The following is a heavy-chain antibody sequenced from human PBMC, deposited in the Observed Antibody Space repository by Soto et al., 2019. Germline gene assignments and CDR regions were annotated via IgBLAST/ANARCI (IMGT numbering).Heavy chain of an antibody. CDR2: IYYSGST. CDR3: ARGGYCSSTSCIDFDY. Sequence: QVQLQESGPGLVKPSQTLSLTCTVSGGSISSGGYYWSWIRQHPGKGLEWIGYIYYSGSTYYNPSLKSRGTISVDTSKNQFSLKLSSVTAADTAVYYCARGGYCSSTSCIDFDYWGQGTLVTVSS. V-gene: IGHV4-31*03. J-gene: IGHJ4*02. CDR1: GGSISSGGYY. D-gene: IGHD2-2*01.